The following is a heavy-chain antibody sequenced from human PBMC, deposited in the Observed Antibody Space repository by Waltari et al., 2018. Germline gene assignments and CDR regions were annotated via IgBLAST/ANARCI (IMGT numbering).Heavy chain of an antibody. Sequence: EVRLLESGGGLVQPGGSLRISCAASGLTIVDYALNWARQAPGRGPEWVASISGGGRGTYYADSVKGRFTISRDTSTNTVYLQLNSLRAEDTAVYYCLKPHVAVAGVDAFDVWGPGTLVTVSS. V-gene: IGHV3-23*01. D-gene: IGHD6-19*01. CDR3: LKPHVAVAGVDAFDV. CDR2: ISGGGRGT. CDR1: GLTIVDYA. J-gene: IGHJ3*01.